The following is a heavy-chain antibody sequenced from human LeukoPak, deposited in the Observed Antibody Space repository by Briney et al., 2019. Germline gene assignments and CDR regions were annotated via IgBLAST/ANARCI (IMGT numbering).Heavy chain of an antibody. D-gene: IGHD3-10*01. CDR1: GGSISSYY. Sequence: SETLSLTCTVSGGSISSYYWSWIRQPPGKGLEWIGYIYYSGSTNYNPSLKSRVTISVDTSKNQFSLKLSSVTAADTAVYYCARMGYDMVRGATDRYYFDYWGQGTLVTVSS. CDR3: ARMGYDMVRGATDRYYFDY. V-gene: IGHV4-59*01. CDR2: IYYSGST. J-gene: IGHJ4*02.